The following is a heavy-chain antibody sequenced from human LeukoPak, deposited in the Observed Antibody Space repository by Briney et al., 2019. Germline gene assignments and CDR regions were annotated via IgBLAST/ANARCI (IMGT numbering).Heavy chain of an antibody. CDR1: GFTFSSYA. J-gene: IGHJ4*02. V-gene: IGHV3-30*04. CDR3: ARAGMYYFDY. CDR2: ISYDGSNK. Sequence: GGSLRLSCAASGFTFSSYAMHWVRQAPGKGLEWVAVISYDGSNKHYADSVKGRFTISRDNSKNTLYLQMNSLRAEDTAVYYCARAGMYYFDYWGQGTLVTVSS.